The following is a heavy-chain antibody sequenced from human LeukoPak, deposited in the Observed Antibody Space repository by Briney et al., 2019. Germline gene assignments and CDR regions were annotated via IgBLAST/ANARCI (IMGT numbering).Heavy chain of an antibody. V-gene: IGHV4-39*01. CDR1: GGSLSSYY. Sequence: SETLSLTCTVSGGSLSSYYWSWIRQPPGKGLEWIASINYSGSTYYNPSLKSRVTISVDTSENQFSLKLSSVTAADTAVYYCARYVVYGSGKYYFDYWGQGTLVTVSS. CDR3: ARYVVYGSGKYYFDY. CDR2: INYSGST. J-gene: IGHJ4*02. D-gene: IGHD3-10*01.